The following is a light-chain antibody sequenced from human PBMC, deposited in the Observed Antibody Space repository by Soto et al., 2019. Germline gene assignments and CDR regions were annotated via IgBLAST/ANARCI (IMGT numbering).Light chain of an antibody. CDR1: SSDVGGYNY. Sequence: QSALTQPASVSGSPGQSITISCIGTSSDVGGYNYVSWYQQHPGKAPKLMIYEVSNRPSGVSNRFSGSKSGNTASLTISGLQAEDEADYYCSSYTSSSTVLFGGGTKVTVL. J-gene: IGLJ2*01. CDR3: SSYTSSSTVL. V-gene: IGLV2-14*01. CDR2: EVS.